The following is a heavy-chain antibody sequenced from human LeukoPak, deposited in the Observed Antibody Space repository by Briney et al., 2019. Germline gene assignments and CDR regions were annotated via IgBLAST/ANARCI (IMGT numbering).Heavy chain of an antibody. CDR2: ISSSSSYI. CDR1: GFTFSSYS. V-gene: IGHV3-21*01. J-gene: IGHJ6*03. D-gene: IGHD4-17*01. CDR3: ARDGDSDYYYMDV. Sequence: GGSLRLSCAASGFTFSSYSMNWVRQAPGKGLEWVSSISSSSSYIYYADSVKGRFTISRDNAKNSLYLQMNSLRAEDTAVYYCARDGDSDYYYMDVWGKGTTVTVSS.